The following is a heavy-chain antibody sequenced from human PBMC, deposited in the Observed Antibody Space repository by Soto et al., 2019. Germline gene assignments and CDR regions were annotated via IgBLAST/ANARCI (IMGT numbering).Heavy chain of an antibody. V-gene: IGHV1-69*13. Sequence: ASVKVSCKASGGTFYADTFSWVRQAPGQGLEWMGSITPIYPTTNYAERFQGRLTITADGSTHTAYMDLTSLTSEDTAVYYCARIPRYSFPTSDDLDSWGQGTLVTVSS. CDR1: GGTFYADT. CDR3: ARIPRYSFPTSDDLDS. J-gene: IGHJ4*02. CDR2: ITPIYPTT. D-gene: IGHD5-18*01.